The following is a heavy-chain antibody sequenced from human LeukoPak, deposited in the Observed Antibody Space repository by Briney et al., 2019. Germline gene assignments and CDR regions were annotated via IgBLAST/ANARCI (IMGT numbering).Heavy chain of an antibody. J-gene: IGHJ6*02. Sequence: ASVKVSCKASGYTFTSYYMHWVRQAPGQGLEWMGMINPSGGSTTYAQRFHGRLTMTRGTSTSTVYMELSSLRSEDTAVYYCARGPILLRFLDVWGQGTTVTVSS. CDR3: ARGPILLRFLDV. V-gene: IGHV1-46*01. CDR2: INPSGGST. D-gene: IGHD3-3*01. CDR1: GYTFTSYY.